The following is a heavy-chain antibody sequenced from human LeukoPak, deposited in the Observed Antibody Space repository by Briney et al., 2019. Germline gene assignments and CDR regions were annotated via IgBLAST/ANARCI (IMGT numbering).Heavy chain of an antibody. V-gene: IGHV4-4*07. D-gene: IGHD5-12*01. J-gene: IGHJ4*02. Sequence: PSETLSLTCNVSGGSINSYYWSWIRQPAGKGLEWIGRVYPSGSSNYSPPLKSRVTMSVDTSKNQFSLRLSSVTAADTAVYYCARESAQSVDIVATRHFDYWGQGTLVTVSS. CDR3: ARESAQSVDIVATRHFDY. CDR1: GGSINSYY. CDR2: VYPSGSS.